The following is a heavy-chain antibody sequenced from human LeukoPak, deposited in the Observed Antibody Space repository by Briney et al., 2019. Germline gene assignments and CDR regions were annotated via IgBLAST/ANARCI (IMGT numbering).Heavy chain of an antibody. Sequence: SETLSLTCALYGGSFSSYSWSWTWIPQTAEKGLEWIGEIIEKGNANYNPSLKSRVTIDLDTSKNQFSLKLTSMTAADTAMYYCARGYYPPRWYFDLWGRGTLVTVSS. V-gene: IGHV4-34*01. CDR1: GGSFSSYS. D-gene: IGHD3-10*01. J-gene: IGHJ2*01. CDR2: IIEKGNA. CDR3: ARGYYPPRWYFDL.